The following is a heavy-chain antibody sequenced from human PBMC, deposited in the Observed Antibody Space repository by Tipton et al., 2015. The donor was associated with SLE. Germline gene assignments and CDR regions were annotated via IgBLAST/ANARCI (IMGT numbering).Heavy chain of an antibody. J-gene: IGHJ4*02. CDR1: GGSFSVYY. V-gene: IGHV4-34*01. CDR2: INHSGST. D-gene: IGHD3-3*02. CDR3: ARHLRLRVFFDD. Sequence: TLSLTCAVYGGSFSVYYWIWIRQPPGKGLEWIGEINHSGSTKYNPSLKSRVTISVDTSKNQFSLKLSSCTAADTSVYYCARHLRLRVFFDDWGQGTLVTVSS.